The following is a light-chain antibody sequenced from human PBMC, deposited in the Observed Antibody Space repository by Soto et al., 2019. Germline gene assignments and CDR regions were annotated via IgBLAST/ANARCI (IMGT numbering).Light chain of an antibody. CDR3: SSYTSSTTLYV. J-gene: IGLJ6*01. CDR2: EVS. V-gene: IGLV2-14*01. CDR1: SSDIGAYNY. Sequence: QSVLTQPASVSGSPGQSITISCSGSSSDIGAYNYVSWYQQHPGKAPKLLIYEVSHRPSRVSNRFSASKSGNTASLTISGLQTEDEADYYCSSYTSSTTLYVFGTGTQLTVL.